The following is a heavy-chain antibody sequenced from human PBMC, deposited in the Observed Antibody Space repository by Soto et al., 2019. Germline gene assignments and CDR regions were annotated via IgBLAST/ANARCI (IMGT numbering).Heavy chain of an antibody. V-gene: IGHV3-30*18. D-gene: IGHD3-22*01. CDR1: GFTFSSYG. CDR2: ISYDGSNK. CDR3: AKDTPPYYYDSSGPGVDY. Sequence: GGSLRLSCAASGFTFSSYGMHWVRQAPGKGLEWVAVISYDGSNKYYADSVKGRFTISRDNSKNTLYLQMNSLRAEDTAVYYCAKDTPPYYYDSSGPGVDYWGQGTLVTVYS. J-gene: IGHJ4*02.